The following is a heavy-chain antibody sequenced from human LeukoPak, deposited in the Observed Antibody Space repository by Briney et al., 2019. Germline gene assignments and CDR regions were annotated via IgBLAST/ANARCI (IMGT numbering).Heavy chain of an antibody. CDR2: IWYDGSNK. CDR1: GFTFTSYG. J-gene: IGHJ4*02. Sequence: GGSLRLSCAASGFTFTSYGMHWVRQAPGKGLEWVAVIWYDGSNKYYADSVKGRFTISRDYSKNTLYLQMNSLRAEDTAVYYCARVSFYDSSGYYPPDYWGQGTLVTVSS. D-gene: IGHD3-22*01. V-gene: IGHV3-33*01. CDR3: ARVSFYDSSGYYPPDY.